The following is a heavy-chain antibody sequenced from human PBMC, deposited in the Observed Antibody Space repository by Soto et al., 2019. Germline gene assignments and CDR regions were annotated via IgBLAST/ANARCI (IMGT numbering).Heavy chain of an antibody. CDR3: AKGGGGTRRARGGLWEVPAALNPPGIYYMDV. CDR2: ISGSGGST. J-gene: IGHJ6*03. V-gene: IGHV3-23*01. D-gene: IGHD2-2*01. Sequence: GGSLRLSCAASGFTFNSYVMSWVRQAPGKGLEWVSTISGSGGSTYYADSVKGRFTISRDNSKNTLYLQMNSLRAEDTAVYYCAKGGGGTRRARGGLWEVPAALNPPGIYYMDVWGKGTTVTVSS. CDR1: GFTFNSYV.